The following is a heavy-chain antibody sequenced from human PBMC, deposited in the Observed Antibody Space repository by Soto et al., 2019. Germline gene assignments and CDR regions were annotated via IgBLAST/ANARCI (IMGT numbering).Heavy chain of an antibody. CDR2: IGTAGDT. CDR3: ARGSQEVISRYYNWFDP. Sequence: EVQLVESGGGLVQPGGSLRLSCAASGFTFSSYDMHWVRQATGKGLEWVSAIGTAGDTYYPGSVKGRFTISRENAKNSLYLQMNSLRAEETAVYYCARGSQEVISRYYNWFDPWGQGTLVTVSS. V-gene: IGHV3-13*01. J-gene: IGHJ5*02. CDR1: GFTFSSYD. D-gene: IGHD3-22*01.